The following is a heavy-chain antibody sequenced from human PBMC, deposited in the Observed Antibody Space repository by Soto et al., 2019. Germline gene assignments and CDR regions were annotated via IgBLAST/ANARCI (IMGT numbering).Heavy chain of an antibody. V-gene: IGHV4-34*01. D-gene: IGHD6-13*01. CDR2: INHSGSA. J-gene: IGHJ6*02. CDR3: AVVGAAANYYYYGMDV. CDR1: GGSFSGYY. Sequence: SETLSLTCAVYGGSFSGYYWSWIRQPPGKGLEWIGEINHSGSANYNPSLKSRVTISVDTSKNQFSLKLSSVTAADTAVYYCAVVGAAANYYYYGMDVWGQGTTVTVSS.